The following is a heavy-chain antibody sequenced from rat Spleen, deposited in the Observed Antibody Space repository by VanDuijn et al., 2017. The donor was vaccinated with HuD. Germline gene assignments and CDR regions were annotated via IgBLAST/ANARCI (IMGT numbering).Heavy chain of an antibody. CDR2: ISYEGSST. J-gene: IGHJ3*01. D-gene: IGHD1-11*01. Sequence: EVQLVESGGGLVQPGRSLKLSCAASGFTFSDYGMAWVLQAPTKGLEWVASISYEGSSTYYGDSVKGRFTISRDNAKSTLYLQMNSLRSEDTATYYCTRHGTEGLSWFAYWGQGTLVTVSS. V-gene: IGHV5-22*01. CDR1: GFTFSDYG. CDR3: TRHGTEGLSWFAY.